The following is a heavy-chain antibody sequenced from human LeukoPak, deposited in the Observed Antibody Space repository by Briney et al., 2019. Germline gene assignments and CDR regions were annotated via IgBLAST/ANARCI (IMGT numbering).Heavy chain of an antibody. D-gene: IGHD1-26*01. Sequence: SETLSLTCAVYGGSFSGYYWSWIRQPPGKGLEWIREINHSGSTNYNPSLKSRVTISVDTSKNQFSLKLSSVTAADTAVYYCATRSYYDAFDIWGQGTMVTVSS. CDR1: GGSFSGYY. J-gene: IGHJ3*02. V-gene: IGHV4-34*01. CDR3: ATRSYYDAFDI. CDR2: INHSGST.